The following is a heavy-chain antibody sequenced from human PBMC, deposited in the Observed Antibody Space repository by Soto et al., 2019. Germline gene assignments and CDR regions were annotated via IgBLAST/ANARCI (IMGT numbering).Heavy chain of an antibody. CDR1: GFTFSNYD. CDR3: AKDTYCGGGSCYYNLFDY. J-gene: IGHJ4*02. V-gene: IGHV3-30*18. Sequence: LRLSCAASGFTFSNYDMHWVRQAPGKGLEWVVVISYDGSDKYYADSVKGRFTISRDNSKNTLYLQMNSLRAEDTAVYYCAKDTYCGGGSCYYNLFDYWGQGTLVTSPQ. CDR2: ISYDGSDK. D-gene: IGHD2-15*01.